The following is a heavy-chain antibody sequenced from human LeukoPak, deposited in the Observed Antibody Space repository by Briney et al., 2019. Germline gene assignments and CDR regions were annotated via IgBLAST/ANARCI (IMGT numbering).Heavy chain of an antibody. J-gene: IGHJ4*02. Sequence: AGTLRLSCADSGFTFSSYEMNWVRQAPGKGLEWVSYISSSGSTIYYADSVKGRFTISRDNAKNSLYLQMNSLRAEDTAVYYCARVSHYGGSYWGQGTLVTVSS. V-gene: IGHV3-48*03. CDR2: ISSSGSTI. D-gene: IGHD4-17*01. CDR3: ARVSHYGGSY. CDR1: GFTFSSYE.